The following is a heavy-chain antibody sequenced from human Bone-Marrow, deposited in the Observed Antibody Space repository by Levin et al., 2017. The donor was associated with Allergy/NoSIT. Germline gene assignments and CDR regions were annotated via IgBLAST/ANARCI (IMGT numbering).Heavy chain of an antibody. CDR1: GIDFNLYA. Sequence: HSGGSLRLSCVVSGIDFNLYAMSWVRQGPGKGLEWVSAISGPGDRTYYADSVKGRFTISRDNSKNTLYLQLGSLRAEDTAVYYCAKDALNSATRYFYGLDVWGQGTTVAVSS. D-gene: IGHD4-23*01. CDR2: ISGPGDRT. J-gene: IGHJ6*02. CDR3: AKDALNSATRYFYGLDV. V-gene: IGHV3-23*01.